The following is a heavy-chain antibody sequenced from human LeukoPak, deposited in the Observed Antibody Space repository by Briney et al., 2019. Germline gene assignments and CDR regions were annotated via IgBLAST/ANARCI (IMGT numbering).Heavy chain of an antibody. CDR1: GYTFTSYG. D-gene: IGHD2-2*01. J-gene: IGHJ5*02. V-gene: IGHV1-18*01. CDR3: ARGDVVVSAAVWFDP. CDR2: ISAHNGKT. Sequence: GASVKVSCKASGYTFTSYGITWVRQAPGQGLEWMGWISAHNGKTNYAQKSQGRVTMTTDTPTSTAYMELRSLRSDDTAVYYCARGDVVVSAAVWFDPWGQGTLVTVSS.